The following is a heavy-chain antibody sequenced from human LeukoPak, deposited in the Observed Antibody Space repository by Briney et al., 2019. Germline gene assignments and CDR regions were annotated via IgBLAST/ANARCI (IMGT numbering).Heavy chain of an antibody. V-gene: IGHV1-8*03. D-gene: IGHD3-9*01. CDR1: GYTFTSYD. CDR2: MNPNSGNT. Sequence: GASVKVSCKASGYTFTSYDINWVRQATGQGLEWMGWMNPNSGNTGYAQKFQGGVTITRNTSISTAYMELSSLRSEDTAVYYCARTVTTYYDILTGYYPYYYYMDVWGKGTTVTVSS. CDR3: ARTVTTYYDILTGYYPYYYYMDV. J-gene: IGHJ6*03.